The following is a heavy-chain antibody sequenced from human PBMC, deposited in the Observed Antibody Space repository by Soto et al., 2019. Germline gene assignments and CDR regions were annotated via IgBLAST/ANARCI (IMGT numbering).Heavy chain of an antibody. CDR3: ARAPPGPAPRWGV. Sequence: SETLSLTCTVSNGSISSGGYSFSCIRQTPGKGLEWIGYIYPTGKTYYNPSLKNRATLSIDTSQNQFSLQLTSVTAADTAVYYCARAPPGPAPRWGVWGHGTTVTVSS. CDR2: IYPTGKT. D-gene: IGHD3-16*01. J-gene: IGHJ6*02. CDR1: NGSISSGGYS. V-gene: IGHV4-30-2*01.